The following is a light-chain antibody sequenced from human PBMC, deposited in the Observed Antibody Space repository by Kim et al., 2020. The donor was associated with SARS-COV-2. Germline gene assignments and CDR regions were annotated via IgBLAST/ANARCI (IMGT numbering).Light chain of an antibody. Sequence: EIVMTQSPATLSVSPGERATLSCRASQSVGTHLAWYQQKPGQPPRLLISGISTRTTGIPARFSGSGSGTEFTLTISSLQSEDFAVYYCHQHNDWPLTFGGGTKVEIK. CDR1: QSVGTH. J-gene: IGKJ4*01. V-gene: IGKV3-15*01. CDR2: GIS. CDR3: HQHNDWPLT.